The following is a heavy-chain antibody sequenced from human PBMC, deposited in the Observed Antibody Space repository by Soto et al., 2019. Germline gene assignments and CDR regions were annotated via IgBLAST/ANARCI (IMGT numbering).Heavy chain of an antibody. Sequence: QVQLVQSGAEVKKTGSSVKVSCKASGGTFSSCRINWVRQAPGQGLEWVGGIVPIYRTADYAQKFQGRVTITADEAARTAYMELRSLKSQDTAVYYCVRDSGAKLSSSWGQGTLVTVSS. J-gene: IGHJ4*02. D-gene: IGHD2-2*01. CDR2: IVPIYRTA. V-gene: IGHV1-69*01. CDR1: GGTFSSCR. CDR3: VRDSGAKLSSS.